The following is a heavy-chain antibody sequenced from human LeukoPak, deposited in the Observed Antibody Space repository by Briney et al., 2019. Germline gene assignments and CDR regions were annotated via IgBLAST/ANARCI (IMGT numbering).Heavy chain of an antibody. CDR1: GGSISGTDYY. CDR2: IYYTGST. J-gene: IGHJ4*02. Sequence: SETLSLTCSVSGGSISGTDYYWGWIRQPSGKGLEWIGSIYYTGSTFYNPSLKSRVTISADTSKNQLSLKLSSVTAADTAVYYCARHPGSHCSTATCYTGGVFDYWGQGTLVTVSS. D-gene: IGHD2-2*02. CDR3: ARHPGSHCSTATCYTGGVFDY. V-gene: IGHV4-39*01.